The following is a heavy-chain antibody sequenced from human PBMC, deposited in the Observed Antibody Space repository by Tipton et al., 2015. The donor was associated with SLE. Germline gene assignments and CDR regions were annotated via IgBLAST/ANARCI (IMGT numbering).Heavy chain of an antibody. V-gene: IGHV3-11*06. CDR2: ISSSSSYT. Sequence: QLVQSGGGLVKPGGSLRLSCAASGFTFSDYYMSWIRQAPGKGLEWVSYISSSSSYTNYADSVKGRFTISRDNAKNSLYLQMNSLRAEDTAVYYCARDLDPSSDAFDIWGQGTMVTVSS. CDR1: GFTFSDYY. J-gene: IGHJ3*02. CDR3: ARDLDPSSDAFDI.